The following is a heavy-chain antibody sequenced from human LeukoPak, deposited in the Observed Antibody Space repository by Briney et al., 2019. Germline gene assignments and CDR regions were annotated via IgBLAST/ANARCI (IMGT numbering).Heavy chain of an antibody. D-gene: IGHD2-21*02. CDR2: FDPEDGET. CDR1: GYTLTELS. Sequence: ASVKVSCKVSGYTLTELSMHWVRQAPGKGLEWMGGFDPEDGETIYAQKFQGRVTMTEDTSTDTAYMELSSLRSEDTAVYYCAASGVTYLERGEVIDYWGQGTLVTVSS. V-gene: IGHV1-24*01. CDR3: AASGVTYLERGEVIDY. J-gene: IGHJ4*02.